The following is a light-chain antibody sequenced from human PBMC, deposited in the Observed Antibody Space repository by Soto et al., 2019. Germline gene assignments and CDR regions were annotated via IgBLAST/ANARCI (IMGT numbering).Light chain of an antibody. V-gene: IGLV2-14*01. CDR2: EVS. CDR1: SSDVGGYNY. CDR3: NSYTSSSAHVV. J-gene: IGLJ2*01. Sequence: QSALTQPRSVSGSPGQSVTISCTGTSSDVGGYNYVSWYQQHPGKAPKFMIYEVSNRPSGVSNRFSGSRSGSTAYLTISGLQAEDEAHYYCNSYTSSSAHVVFGGGTKVTVL.